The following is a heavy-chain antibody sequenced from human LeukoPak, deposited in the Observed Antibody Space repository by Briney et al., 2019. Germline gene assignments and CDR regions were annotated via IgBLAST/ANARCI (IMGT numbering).Heavy chain of an antibody. Sequence: GGSLRLSCAASGFTFSSYSMNWVRQAPGKGLEWVSSISSSSSYIYYADSVKGRFTISRDNAKNSLYLQMNSLRAEDAAVYYCASAGDYSSGWLRGYWGQGTLVTVSS. J-gene: IGHJ4*02. CDR1: GFTFSSYS. D-gene: IGHD6-19*01. CDR2: ISSSSSYI. CDR3: ASAGDYSSGWLRGY. V-gene: IGHV3-21*01.